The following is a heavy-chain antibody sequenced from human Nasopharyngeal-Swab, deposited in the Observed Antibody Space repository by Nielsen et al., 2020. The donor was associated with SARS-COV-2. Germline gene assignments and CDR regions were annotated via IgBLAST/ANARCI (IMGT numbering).Heavy chain of an antibody. D-gene: IGHD6-13*01. Sequence: GGSLRLSCKASGFTFSYYWMAWVRQAPGKGLAWLANIGQDGSETYSVDSVKGRFTILRDNARNSLYLEMNNLRVEDTAVYYCTREAAAGDYWGQGTLVTVSS. CDR2: IGQDGSET. V-gene: IGHV3-7*01. J-gene: IGHJ4*02. CDR1: GFTFSYYW. CDR3: TREAAAGDY.